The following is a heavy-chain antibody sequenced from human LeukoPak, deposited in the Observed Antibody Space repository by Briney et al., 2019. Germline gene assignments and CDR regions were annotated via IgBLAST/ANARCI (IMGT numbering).Heavy chain of an antibody. J-gene: IGHJ3*02. CDR1: GGSISSYY. V-gene: IGHV4-59*12. CDR2: FHYSGST. Sequence: SETLSLTCTVSGGSISSYYWSWIRQPPGKGLECIGYFHYSGSTNYNPSLKSRVTISVDPSKNQFSLNLRSVTAADTAVYYCAREGDAFDIWGQGTMVTVSS. CDR3: AREGDAFDI.